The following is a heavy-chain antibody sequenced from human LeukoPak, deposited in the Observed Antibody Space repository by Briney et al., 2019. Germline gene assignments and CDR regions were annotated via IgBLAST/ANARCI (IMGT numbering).Heavy chain of an antibody. CDR3: ARARTLDFWSGEFDY. Sequence: GGSLRLSCAASGFTVSSNYMSWVRRAPGKGLEWVSVIYSGGSTYYADPVKGRFTISRDNSKNTLYLQMNSLRAEDTAVYYCARARTLDFWSGEFDYWGQGTLVTVSS. J-gene: IGHJ4*02. CDR1: GFTVSSNY. CDR2: IYSGGST. V-gene: IGHV3-53*01. D-gene: IGHD3-3*01.